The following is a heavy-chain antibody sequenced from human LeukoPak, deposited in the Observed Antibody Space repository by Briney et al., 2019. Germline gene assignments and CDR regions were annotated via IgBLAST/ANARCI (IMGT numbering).Heavy chain of an antibody. V-gene: IGHV4-34*01. CDR2: INHSGST. CDR3: ARDWYHAIDY. Sequence: SSETLSLTCAVYGGSFSGYYWSWIRQPPGKGLEWIGEINHSGSTNYNPSLKSRVTISVDTSKNQFSLKLSSVTAEDTAVYYCARDWYHAIDYWGQGTLVTVSS. J-gene: IGHJ4*02. D-gene: IGHD2-2*01. CDR1: GGSFSGYY.